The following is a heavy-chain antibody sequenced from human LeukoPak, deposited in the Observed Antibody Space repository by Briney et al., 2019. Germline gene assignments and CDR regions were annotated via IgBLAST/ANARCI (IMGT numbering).Heavy chain of an antibody. CDR2: FDPEDGET. J-gene: IGHJ3*02. Sequence: ASVKVSCKVSGYTLTELSMHWVRQAPGKGLEWMGGFDPEDGETIYAQRFQGRVTMTEDTSTDTAYMELSSLRSEDTAVYYCARPSDLRYCSSTSCLAYAFDIWGQGTMVTVSS. CDR3: ARPSDLRYCSSTSCLAYAFDI. CDR1: GYTLTELS. V-gene: IGHV1-24*01. D-gene: IGHD2-2*01.